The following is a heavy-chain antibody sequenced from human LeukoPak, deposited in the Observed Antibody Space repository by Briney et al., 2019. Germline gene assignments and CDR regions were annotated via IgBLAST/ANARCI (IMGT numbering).Heavy chain of an antibody. CDR2: ISTSSRNI. V-gene: IGHV3-21*01. CDR1: GFMSSSYS. CDR3: ARVTVTTFSPTDYMDV. J-gene: IGHJ6*03. D-gene: IGHD4-17*01. Sequence: GGSLRLSCAASGFMSSSYSMNWVRQAPGKGLEWVSCISTSSRNIFQADSVKGRFTISRDNAKNSLYLQMNSLRAEDTAVYYCARVTVTTFSPTDYMDVWGKGTTVTISS.